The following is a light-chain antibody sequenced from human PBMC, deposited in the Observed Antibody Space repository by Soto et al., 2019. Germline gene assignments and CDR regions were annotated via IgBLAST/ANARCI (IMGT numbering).Light chain of an antibody. J-gene: IGKJ4*01. CDR1: QSVTSN. CDR3: QQYNNWPRAT. CDR2: RTS. Sequence: EIVMTQSPATLSVSPGERATLSCRASQSVTSNLAWYQQKPGRAPRLLMFRTSSRATGFPARFSGSGSGTEFNLTISSLQSEDFGVYYCQQYNNWPRATFGGGTKVDI. V-gene: IGKV3-15*01.